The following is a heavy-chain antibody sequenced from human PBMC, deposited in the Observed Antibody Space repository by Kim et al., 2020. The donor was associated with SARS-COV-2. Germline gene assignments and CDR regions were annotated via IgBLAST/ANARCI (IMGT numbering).Heavy chain of an antibody. J-gene: IGHJ4*02. D-gene: IGHD2-15*01. Sequence: SVKVSCKASGGTFSSYAISWVRQAPGQGLEWMGGIIPIFGTANYAQKFQGRVTITADESTSTAYMELSSLRSEDTAVYYCARADRRHKGFDYWGQGTLVTVSS. CDR1: GGTFSSYA. CDR2: IIPIFGTA. V-gene: IGHV1-69*13. CDR3: ARADRRHKGFDY.